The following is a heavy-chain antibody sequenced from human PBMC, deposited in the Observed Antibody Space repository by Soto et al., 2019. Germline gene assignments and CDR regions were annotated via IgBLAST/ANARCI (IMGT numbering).Heavy chain of an antibody. D-gene: IGHD2-2*02. Sequence: QITLKESGPALVKPTQTLTLTCTFSGFSLRTSGVAVGWIRQPPGKALEWLALIYWDDDDRYTPSLRSRLTITKDTSKKQVVLTMTNMDPVDTATYYCAHTIRFAEYFQHWGQGTLVTVSS. CDR3: AHTIRFAEYFQH. CDR1: GFSLRTSGVA. J-gene: IGHJ1*01. V-gene: IGHV2-5*02. CDR2: IYWDDDD.